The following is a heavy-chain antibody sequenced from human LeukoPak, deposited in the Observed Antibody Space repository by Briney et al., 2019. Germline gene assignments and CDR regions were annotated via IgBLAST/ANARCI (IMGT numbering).Heavy chain of an antibody. V-gene: IGHV4-59*01. CDR3: ASGPVATISPPRYYYYGMDV. J-gene: IGHJ6*02. CDR1: GGSISGYY. D-gene: IGHD5-12*01. Sequence: SETLSLTCTVSGGSISGYYWSWIRQPPGKGLEWIGYIYYSGSTNYNPSLKSRVTISVDTSKNQFSLKLSSVTAADTAVYYCASGPVATISPPRYYYYGMDVWGQGTTVTVSS. CDR2: IYYSGST.